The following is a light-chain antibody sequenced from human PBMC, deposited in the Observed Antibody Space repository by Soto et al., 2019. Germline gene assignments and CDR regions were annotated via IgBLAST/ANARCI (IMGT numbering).Light chain of an antibody. CDR3: CSLAGGNIFRV. CDR1: SSDVGGYNY. V-gene: IGLV2-11*01. J-gene: IGLJ2*01. Sequence: QSALTQPRSVSGSPGQSVTISCTGTSSDVGGYNYVSWYQHHPGKAPKFIIFEVSSRPSGVPDRFSGSKSGNTAYLTISGLQAEDEADYYCCSLAGGNIFRVFGGGTKLTVL. CDR2: EVS.